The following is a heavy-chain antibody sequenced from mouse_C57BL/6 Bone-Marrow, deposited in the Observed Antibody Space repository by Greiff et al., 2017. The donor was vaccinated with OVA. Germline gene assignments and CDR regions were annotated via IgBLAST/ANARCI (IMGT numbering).Heavy chain of an antibody. CDR2: IDPENGDT. CDR3: TTDITTVVAQYYAMDY. V-gene: IGHV14-4*01. CDR1: GFNIKDDY. J-gene: IGHJ4*01. D-gene: IGHD1-1*01. Sequence: EVQLQQSGAELVRPGASVKLSCTASGFNIKDDYMHWVKQRPEQGLEWIGWIDPENGDTEYASKFQGKATITADTSSNTAYLQLSSLTSEDTAVYYCTTDITTVVAQYYAMDYWGQGTSVTVSS.